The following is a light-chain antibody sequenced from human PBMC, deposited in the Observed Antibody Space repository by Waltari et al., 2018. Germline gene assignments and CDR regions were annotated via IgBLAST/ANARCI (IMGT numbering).Light chain of an antibody. CDR2: AAS. CDR1: QSITTY. V-gene: IGKV1-39*01. CDR3: QETYGPSLT. J-gene: IGKJ4*01. Sequence: DIQVTQSPSSLSASVGDTVTIACRASQSITTYLSCYQQTPSEAPKLLIYAASRLQSGVPSRFIGSGSGTDFTLTISSLQPEEFATYYCQETYGPSLTFGGGTKVESK.